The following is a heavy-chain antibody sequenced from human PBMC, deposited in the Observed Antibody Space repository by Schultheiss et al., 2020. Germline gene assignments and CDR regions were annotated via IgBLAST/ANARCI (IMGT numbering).Heavy chain of an antibody. Sequence: GSLRLSCTVSGGSISTYYWNWIRQPPGKELEWIGYIYYSGSTNYNPSLKSRVTISVDTSKNQFSLKLSSVTAADTAVYYCARGKSGITYLWGQGTLVTVSS. D-gene: IGHD3-10*01. CDR3: ARGKSGITYL. CDR2: IYYSGST. CDR1: GGSISTYY. V-gene: IGHV4-59*01. J-gene: IGHJ5*02.